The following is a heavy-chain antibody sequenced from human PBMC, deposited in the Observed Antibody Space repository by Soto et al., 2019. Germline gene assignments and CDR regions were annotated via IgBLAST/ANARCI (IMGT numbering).Heavy chain of an antibody. Sequence: SETLSLTCTVSGASISSGDYYWTWIRQPPGKGLEWIGSIYYSGNTYYNPSLKSRVTISVDPSNNQFSLKLSSVTAADTAVYYCARVSYDSSTYYLDYWGQGTLVTVSS. J-gene: IGHJ4*02. CDR2: IYYSGNT. V-gene: IGHV4-30-4*01. CDR1: GASISSGDYY. D-gene: IGHD3-22*01. CDR3: ARVSYDSSTYYLDY.